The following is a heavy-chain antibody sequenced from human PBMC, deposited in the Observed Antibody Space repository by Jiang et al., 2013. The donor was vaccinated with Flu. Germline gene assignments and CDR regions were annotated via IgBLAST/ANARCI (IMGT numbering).Heavy chain of an antibody. Sequence: GAEVKKPGESLKISCKGSGYSFTSYWIGWVRLMPGKGLEWMGIIYPGDSDTRYSPSFQGQVTISADKSISTAYLQWSSLKASDTAMYYCARQLGYCSSTSCYGLGYWGQGTLVTVSS. CDR2: IYPGDSDT. CDR3: ARQLGYCSSTSCYGLGY. J-gene: IGHJ4*02. V-gene: IGHV5-51*01. CDR1: GYSFTSYW. D-gene: IGHD2-2*01.